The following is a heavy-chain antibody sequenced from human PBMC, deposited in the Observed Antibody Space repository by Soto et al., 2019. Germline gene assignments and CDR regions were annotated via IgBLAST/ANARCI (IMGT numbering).Heavy chain of an antibody. V-gene: IGHV1-69*06. CDR2: IIPIFGTA. J-gene: IGHJ6*02. Sequence: SVKVSCKASGGTFSSYAISWVRQAPGQGLEWMGGIIPIFGTANYAQKFQGRVTITADKSTSTAYMELSSLRSEDTAVYYCARVSTTVTTGYYYYGMDVWGQGTTVTVSS. CDR3: ARVSTTVTTGYYYYGMDV. D-gene: IGHD4-4*01. CDR1: GGTFSSYA.